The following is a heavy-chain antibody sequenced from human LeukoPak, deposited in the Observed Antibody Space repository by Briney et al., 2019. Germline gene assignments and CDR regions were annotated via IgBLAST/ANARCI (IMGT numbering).Heavy chain of an antibody. J-gene: IGHJ4*02. D-gene: IGHD3-22*01. CDR1: GFTFSSYG. Sequence: GGSLRLSCAASGFTFSSYGMSWVRQAPGKGLEWVAFIRYDGSNKYYADSVKGRFTISRDNSKNTLYLQMNSLRAEDTAVYYCAKISDYYDSSGYSTYWGQGTLVTVSS. CDR2: IRYDGSNK. V-gene: IGHV3-30*02. CDR3: AKISDYYDSSGYSTY.